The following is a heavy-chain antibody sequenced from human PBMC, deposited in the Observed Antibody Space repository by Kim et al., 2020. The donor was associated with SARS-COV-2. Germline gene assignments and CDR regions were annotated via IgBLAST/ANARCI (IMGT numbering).Heavy chain of an antibody. CDR2: IIPILGIA. CDR3: ARDFCCSYGVLYYYYYGMDV. CDR1: GGTFSSYT. V-gene: IGHV1-69*04. J-gene: IGHJ6*02. D-gene: IGHD5-18*01. Sequence: SVKVSCKASGGTFSSYTISWVRQAPGQGLEWMGRIIPILGIANYAQKFQGRVTITADKSTSTAYMELSSLRSEDTAVYYCARDFCCSYGVLYYYYYGMDVWGQGTTVTVSS.